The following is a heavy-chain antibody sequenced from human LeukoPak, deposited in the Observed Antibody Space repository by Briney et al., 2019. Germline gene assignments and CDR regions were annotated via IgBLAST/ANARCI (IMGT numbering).Heavy chain of an antibody. V-gene: IGHV3-7*02. Sequence: GGSLRLSCAASGVSFSSYWMTWVRQAPGKGLEWVANIRQGGNEKYYVDSVKGRFTISRDDTKNSLYLQMDSLGAEDTAVYYCARLKGESSLFDYWGQGILVTVSS. CDR1: GVSFSSYW. D-gene: IGHD1-26*01. CDR2: IRQGGNEK. CDR3: ARLKGESSLFDY. J-gene: IGHJ4*02.